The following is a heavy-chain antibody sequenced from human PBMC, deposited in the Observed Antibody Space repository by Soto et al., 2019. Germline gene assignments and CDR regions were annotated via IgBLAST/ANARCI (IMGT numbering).Heavy chain of an antibody. Sequence: GESLKISCKGSGYSFTSYWIGWVRQMPGKGLEWMGIIYPGDSDTRYSPSFQGQVTISADKSISTAYLQWSSLKASDTAMYYCARGAVAGTQIAPLPMDVWGQGTTVTVYS. CDR3: ARGAVAGTQIAPLPMDV. D-gene: IGHD6-19*01. J-gene: IGHJ6*02. CDR2: IYPGDSDT. V-gene: IGHV5-51*01. CDR1: GYSFTSYW.